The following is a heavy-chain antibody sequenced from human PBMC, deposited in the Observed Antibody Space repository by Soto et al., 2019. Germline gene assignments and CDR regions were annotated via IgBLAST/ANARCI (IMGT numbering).Heavy chain of an antibody. J-gene: IGHJ6*03. Sequence: SETLSLTCTVSGGSISSYYWSWIRQPPGKGLEWIGYIYYSGSTNYNPSLKSRVTISVDTSKNQFSLKLSSVTAADTAVYYCARTLLSVTTDYYYYMDVWGKGNTVTVSS. CDR1: GGSISSYY. D-gene: IGHD4-17*01. CDR2: IYYSGST. CDR3: ARTLLSVTTDYYYYMDV. V-gene: IGHV4-59*08.